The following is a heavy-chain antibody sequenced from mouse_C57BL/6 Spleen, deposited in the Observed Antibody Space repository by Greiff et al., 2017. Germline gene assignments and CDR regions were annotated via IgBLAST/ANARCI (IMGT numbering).Heavy chain of an antibody. D-gene: IGHD1-1*01. CDR2: IDPSDSYT. Sequence: VQLQQPGAELVMPGASVKLSCKASGYTFTSYWMHWVKQRPGQGLEWIGEIDPSDSYTNYNQKFKGKSTLTVDKSSSTAYMQLSSLTSEDSAVYYCARSSYYGSSYLDYWGQGTTLTVSS. CDR3: ARSSYYGSSYLDY. J-gene: IGHJ2*01. CDR1: GYTFTSYW. V-gene: IGHV1-69*01.